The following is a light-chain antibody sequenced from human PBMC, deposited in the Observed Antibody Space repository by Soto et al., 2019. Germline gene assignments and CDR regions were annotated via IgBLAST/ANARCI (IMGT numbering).Light chain of an antibody. Sequence: DVVMTQSPLSLPVTLGQQASISCRSSQSLVSSDGDTYLNWFQQRPGQSPRRLIYKVSNRDSGVPDRFSGSGSGTDFTLKISRVESEDAARYFCMKGTHWPFTFGPGTKVEIK. CDR1: QSLVSSDGDTY. CDR3: MKGTHWPFT. CDR2: KVS. J-gene: IGKJ3*01. V-gene: IGKV2-30*01.